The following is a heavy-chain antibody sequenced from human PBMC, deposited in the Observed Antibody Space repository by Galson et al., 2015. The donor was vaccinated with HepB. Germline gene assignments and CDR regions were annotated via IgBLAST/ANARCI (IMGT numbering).Heavy chain of an antibody. J-gene: IGHJ4*02. Sequence: SLRLSCATSGFTFSTYSMNWVRQAPGKGLEWVSYISSSSSAIYYTDSVKGRFTISRDNAKNSLYLQMNSLRAEDTAVYFCVSSGPYGGAFDYWGQGTLLTVSS. V-gene: IGHV3-48*04. D-gene: IGHD6-19*01. CDR2: ISSSSSAI. CDR1: GFTFSTYS. CDR3: VSSGPYGGAFDY.